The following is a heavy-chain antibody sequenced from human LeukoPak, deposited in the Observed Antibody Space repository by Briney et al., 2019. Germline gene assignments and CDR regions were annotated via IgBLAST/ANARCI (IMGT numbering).Heavy chain of an antibody. CDR2: IYTSGST. V-gene: IGHV4-61*02. J-gene: IGHJ4*02. CDR3: AITSRGVDGYNHFDY. CDR1: GGSISSGSYY. Sequence: SETLSLTCTVSGGSISSGSYYWSWIRQPAGKGLEWIGRIYTSGSTNYNPSLKSRVTISVDTSKNQFSLKLSSVTAADTAVYYCAITSRGVDGYNHFDYWGQGTLVTVSS. D-gene: IGHD5-24*01.